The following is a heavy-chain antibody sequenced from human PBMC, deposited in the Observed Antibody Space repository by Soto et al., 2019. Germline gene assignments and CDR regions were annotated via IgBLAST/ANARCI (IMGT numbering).Heavy chain of an antibody. Sequence: QVQLVQSGAAVKKPGSSVKVSCKASGGTFSSYTISWVRQAPGQGLEWMGRIIPILGITNYAQKFQGRVTITADKSTSPAYMELSSLRSEDTAVYYCARDEPPPYYYGSGWFDPWGQGTLVTVSS. CDR2: IIPILGIT. D-gene: IGHD3-10*01. V-gene: IGHV1-69*08. J-gene: IGHJ5*02. CDR3: ARDEPPPYYYGSGWFDP. CDR1: GGTFSSYT.